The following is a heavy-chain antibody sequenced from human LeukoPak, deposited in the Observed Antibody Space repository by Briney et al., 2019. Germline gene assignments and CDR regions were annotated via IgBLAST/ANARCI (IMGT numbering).Heavy chain of an antibody. J-gene: IGHJ5*02. V-gene: IGHV4-39*07. D-gene: IGHD2-2*01. Sequence: PPETLSLTCTVSGGSISSSSYYWGWIRQPPGKGLEWIGSIYYSGSTYYNPSLKSRVTISVDTSNNQFSLKLSSVTAADTAVYYCATRGGCSSTSCYNWFDPWGQGTLVTVSS. CDR1: GGSISSSSYY. CDR2: IYYSGST. CDR3: ATRGGCSSTSCYNWFDP.